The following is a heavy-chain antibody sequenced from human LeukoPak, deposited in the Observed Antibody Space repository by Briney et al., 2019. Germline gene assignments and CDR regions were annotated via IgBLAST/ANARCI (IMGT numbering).Heavy chain of an antibody. D-gene: IGHD6-13*01. CDR3: AIIAGNWFDP. Sequence: GASVKVSCKASGGTFSSYAISWVRQAPGQGPEWMGGIIPIFGTANYAQKFQGRVTITTDESTSTAYMELSSLRSEDTAVYYCAIIAGNWFDPWGQGTLVTVSS. J-gene: IGHJ5*02. CDR1: GGTFSSYA. V-gene: IGHV1-69*05. CDR2: IIPIFGTA.